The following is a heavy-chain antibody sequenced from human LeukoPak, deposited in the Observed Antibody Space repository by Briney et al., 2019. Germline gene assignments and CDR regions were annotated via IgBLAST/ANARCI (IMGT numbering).Heavy chain of an antibody. Sequence: GASVKVSCKASGYTFTGYYMHWVRQAPGQGLEWMGRINPNSGGTNYAQKFQGRVTMTRETSISTAYMELSRLRSDDTAVYYCARGRGVYYYDSSGSVYNDYWGQGTLVTVSS. J-gene: IGHJ4*02. V-gene: IGHV1-2*06. D-gene: IGHD3-22*01. CDR2: INPNSGGT. CDR1: GYTFTGYY. CDR3: ARGRGVYYYDSSGSVYNDY.